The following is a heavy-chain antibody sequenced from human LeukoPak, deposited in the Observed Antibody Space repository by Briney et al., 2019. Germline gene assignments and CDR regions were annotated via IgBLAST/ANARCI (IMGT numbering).Heavy chain of an antibody. D-gene: IGHD3-10*01. V-gene: IGHV4-61*01. CDR2: IYYSGST. CDR1: GGSVSSGSYY. Sequence: SETLSLTCTVSGGSVSSGSYYWSWIRQPPGKGLEWIGYIYYSGSTNYNPSLKSRVTISVDTSKNQFSLKLSSVTAADTAVYYCARVSTMVRGVDYWGQGTLVTVPS. CDR3: ARVSTMVRGVDY. J-gene: IGHJ4*02.